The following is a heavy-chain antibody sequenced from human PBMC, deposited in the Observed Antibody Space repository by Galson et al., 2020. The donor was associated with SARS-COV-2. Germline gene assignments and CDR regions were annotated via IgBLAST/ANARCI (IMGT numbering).Heavy chain of an antibody. V-gene: IGHV4-61*02. CDR1: DGSISGISYY. CDR3: AAGPVAGTGE. J-gene: IGHJ4*02. D-gene: IGHD6-19*01. Sequence: SETLSLTCAVSDGSISGISYYWSWIRQPAGKGLEWIGRNHSSGSTNYNPSLKSRVTISVDTSKNQFSLKLSSVTAADTAVYYCAAGPVAGTGEWGQGTLVTVSS. CDR2: NHSSGST.